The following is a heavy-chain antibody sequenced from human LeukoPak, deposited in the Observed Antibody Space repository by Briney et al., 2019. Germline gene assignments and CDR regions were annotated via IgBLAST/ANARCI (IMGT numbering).Heavy chain of an antibody. CDR2: FPYTGST. Sequence: SQTLSLTCTVSGGSISSGEYYWSWIRQPPGKGLEWIGYFPYTGSTYYNPSVKSRVSISVDTSKNQFSLKLTSVTAADTAVYYCARALNGYFYAFDSWGQGTLVTVSS. CDR1: GGSISSGEYY. CDR3: ARALNGYFYAFDS. D-gene: IGHD2/OR15-2a*01. J-gene: IGHJ4*02. V-gene: IGHV4-30-4*01.